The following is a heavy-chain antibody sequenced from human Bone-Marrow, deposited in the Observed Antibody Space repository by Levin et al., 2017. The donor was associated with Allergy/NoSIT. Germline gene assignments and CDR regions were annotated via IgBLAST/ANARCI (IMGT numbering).Heavy chain of an antibody. J-gene: IGHJ1*01. CDR2: ISYDGSNK. D-gene: IGHD2-15*01. V-gene: IGHV3-30-3*01. CDR1: GFTFSSYA. CDR3: ARGRYCSGGSCYSRYFQH. Sequence: GGSLRLSCAASGFTFSSYAMHWVRQAPGKGLEWVAVISYDGSNKYYADSVKGRFTISRDNSKNTLYLQMNSLRAEDTAVYYCARGRYCSGGSCYSRYFQHWGQGTLVTVSS.